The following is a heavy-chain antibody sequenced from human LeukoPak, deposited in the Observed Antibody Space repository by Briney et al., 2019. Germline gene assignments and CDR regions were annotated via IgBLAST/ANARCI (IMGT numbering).Heavy chain of an antibody. CDR3: VSFYETY. Sequence: GGSLRLSCAASGFNFASHWMHWVRQTPGKGLVWVSRINSGGSGTSYADSVKGRFTISKDNAKNTVYLQMNSLRAEDTAVYYCVSFYETYWGRGTLVTVSS. CDR2: INSGGSGT. CDR1: GFNFASHW. V-gene: IGHV3-74*01. D-gene: IGHD2/OR15-2a*01. J-gene: IGHJ4*02.